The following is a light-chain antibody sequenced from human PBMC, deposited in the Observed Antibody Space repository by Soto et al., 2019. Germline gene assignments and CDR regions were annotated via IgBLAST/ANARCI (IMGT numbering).Light chain of an antibody. CDR1: QCISGSY. V-gene: IGKV3-20*01. CDR2: GAS. CDR3: QQYGTSIT. Sequence: EIVLTQSPGTLSLSPGERANLSCGASQCISGSYFAWFQQKPGLAPRLLIYGASSRATDIPDRFSGSGSGADFTLTISRLEPEDFAVYYCQQYGTSITFGQGTRLEIK. J-gene: IGKJ5*01.